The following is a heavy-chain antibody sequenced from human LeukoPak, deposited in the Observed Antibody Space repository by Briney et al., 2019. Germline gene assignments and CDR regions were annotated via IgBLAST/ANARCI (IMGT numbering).Heavy chain of an antibody. CDR2: ISWNSGSI. D-gene: IGHD3-22*01. CDR1: GFTFDDYA. J-gene: IGHJ4*02. Sequence: GGYLRLSCAASGFTFDDYAMHWVRQAPGKGLEWVSSISWNSGSIGYADSVKGRFTISRDNAKNSLYLQMNSLRAEDTALYYCAKSPRYYYDSSGFDYWGQGTLVTVSS. CDR3: AKSPRYYYDSSGFDY. V-gene: IGHV3-9*01.